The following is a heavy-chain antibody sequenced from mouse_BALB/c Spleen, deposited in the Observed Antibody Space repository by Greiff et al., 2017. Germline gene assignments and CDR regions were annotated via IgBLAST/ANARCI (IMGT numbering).Heavy chain of an antibody. J-gene: IGHJ4*01. CDR3: TRGNYYYAMDY. Sequence: VHLVESGAELVRPGASVTLSCKASGYTFTDYEMHWVKQTPVHGLEWIGAIDPETGGTAYNQKFKGKATLTADKSSSTAYMELRSLTSEDSAVYYCTRGNYYYAMDYWGQGTSVTVSS. CDR2: IDPETGGT. V-gene: IGHV1-15*01. CDR1: GYTFTDYE. D-gene: IGHD2-1*01.